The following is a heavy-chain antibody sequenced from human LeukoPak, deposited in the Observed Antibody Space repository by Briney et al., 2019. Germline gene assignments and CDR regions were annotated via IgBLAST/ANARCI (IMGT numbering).Heavy chain of an antibody. CDR1: GYNFTRHS. J-gene: IGHJ4*02. D-gene: IGHD3-9*01. CDR3: ARYEDTGYISYFEN. CDR2: IYPGDSDT. Sequence: GESLKISCQGFGYNFTRHSIALVRQMPGKGLEWMGIIYPGDSDTRYSPSFQGQVTISVDKSINTAYLQRNSLKASDTATYFCARYEDTGYISYFENWGQGTPVTVSS. V-gene: IGHV5-51*01.